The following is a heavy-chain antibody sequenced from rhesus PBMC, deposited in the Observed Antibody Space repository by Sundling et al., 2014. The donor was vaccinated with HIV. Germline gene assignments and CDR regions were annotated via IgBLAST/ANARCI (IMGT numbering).Heavy chain of an antibody. CDR3: ATAYYNIWTGYYTHFDY. J-gene: IGHJ4*01. CDR1: GGSISSSY. Sequence: QLQLQESGSGLVKPSETLSVTCAVSGGSISSSYWSWIRQAPGKGLEWIGYIYGSGSSTNYNPSLKSRVTLSVDTSKNQLSLKLSSVTAADTAVYYCATAYYNIWTGYYTHFDYWGQGVLVTVSS. V-gene: IGHV4-169*01. CDR2: IYGSGSST. D-gene: IGHD3-3*01.